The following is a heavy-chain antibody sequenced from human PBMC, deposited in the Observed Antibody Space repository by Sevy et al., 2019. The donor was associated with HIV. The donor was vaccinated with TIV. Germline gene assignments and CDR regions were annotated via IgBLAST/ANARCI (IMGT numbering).Heavy chain of an antibody. J-gene: IGHJ6*02. V-gene: IGHV4-38-2*02. CDR1: GYSISSGYY. Sequence: SDTLSLTCAVSGYSISSGYYWGWIRQPPGKGLEWIGSIYHSGSTYYNPSLKSRVTISVDTSKNQFSLKLSSVTAADPAVYYCARDRGGYCSGGSCYSYYYYGMDVWGQGTTVTVSS. CDR3: ARDRGGYCSGGSCYSYYYYGMDV. CDR2: IYHSGST. D-gene: IGHD2-15*01.